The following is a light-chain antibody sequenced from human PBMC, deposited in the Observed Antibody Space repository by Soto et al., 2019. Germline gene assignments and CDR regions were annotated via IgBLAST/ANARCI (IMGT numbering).Light chain of an antibody. J-gene: IGLJ1*01. CDR2: NGN. Sequence: QSVLTQPPSASGTPGQWVTVSCSGSSSDIGTNTVHWYQHLPGTAPKLLIYNGNQRPSGVLDRFSGSKSGTSAFLAISGLQSEDEADYYCAAWDDSLNGPVFGAGTKVTVL. CDR1: SSDIGTNT. CDR3: AAWDDSLNGPV. V-gene: IGLV1-44*01.